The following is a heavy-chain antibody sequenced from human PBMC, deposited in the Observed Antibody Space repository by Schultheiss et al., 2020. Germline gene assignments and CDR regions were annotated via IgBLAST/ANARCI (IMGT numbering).Heavy chain of an antibody. CDR3: ARHWVVPAATTYYYYYYMDV. D-gene: IGHD2-2*01. Sequence: GESLKISCKGSGYSFTSYWIGWVRQMPGKGLEWMGIIYPGDSDTRYSPSFQGHVTISADKSISTAYLQWSSLKASDTAMYYCARHWVVPAATTYYYYYYMDVWGKGTTVTVSS. CDR1: GYSFTSYW. V-gene: IGHV5-51*01. CDR2: IYPGDSDT. J-gene: IGHJ6*03.